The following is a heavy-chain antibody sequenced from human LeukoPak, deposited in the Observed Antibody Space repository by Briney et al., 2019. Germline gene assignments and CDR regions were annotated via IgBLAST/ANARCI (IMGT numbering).Heavy chain of an antibody. Sequence: SSETLSLTCTVSGGSINSGGYYWNWIRQHPGKGLEWIGYIYKSGNTYYNPSLKSRVTILIDTSKNQFSLKLSSVTAADTAVYYCARYEDYWGQGILATVSS. CDR2: IYKSGNT. V-gene: IGHV4-31*03. D-gene: IGHD2-8*01. J-gene: IGHJ4*02. CDR1: GGSINSGGYY. CDR3: ARYEDY.